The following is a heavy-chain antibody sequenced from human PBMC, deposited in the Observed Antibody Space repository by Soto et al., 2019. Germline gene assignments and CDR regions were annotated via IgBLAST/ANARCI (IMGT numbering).Heavy chain of an antibody. J-gene: IGHJ6*02. Sequence: SVKVSCKASGGTFSSYAISWVRQAPGQGLEWMGGIIPIFGTANYAQKFQGRVTITADESTSTAYMELSSLRSEDTAVYYCVRGGSYDFWSGYQRKPEKYYYYYYGMDGWGQGTTVTFSS. CDR3: VRGGSYDFWSGYQRKPEKYYYYYYGMDG. D-gene: IGHD3-3*01. CDR1: GGTFSSYA. CDR2: IIPIFGTA. V-gene: IGHV1-69*13.